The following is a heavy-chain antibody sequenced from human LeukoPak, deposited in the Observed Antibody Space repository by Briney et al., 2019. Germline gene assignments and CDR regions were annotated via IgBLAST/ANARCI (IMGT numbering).Heavy chain of an antibody. V-gene: IGHV4-34*01. D-gene: IGHD2-8*02. CDR3: ARVGLVVRGPFDY. Sequence: SESLSLTCAVYGGSFSGYYWSWIRQPPGKGLEWIGEINHSGSTNYNPSLKGRVTISVDTSKNQFSLKLSSVTAADTAVYYCARVGLVVRGPFDYWGQGTLVTVSS. CDR1: GGSFSGYY. CDR2: INHSGST. J-gene: IGHJ4*02.